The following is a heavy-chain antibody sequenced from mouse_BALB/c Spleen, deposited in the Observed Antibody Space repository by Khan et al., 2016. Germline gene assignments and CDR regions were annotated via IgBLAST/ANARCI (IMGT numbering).Heavy chain of an antibody. Sequence: EVELVESGGGLVQPGGSLKLSCAASGFTFSSYGLSWVRQTPDTRLELVATINRNGGSTYYPDSVKGRFPISRDNAKNTLYLQMSSLKSEDTAMYYCARMARTINWGQGTTLTVSS. CDR2: INRNGGST. CDR3: ARMARTIN. J-gene: IGHJ2*01. CDR1: GFTFSSYG. V-gene: IGHV5-6-3*01.